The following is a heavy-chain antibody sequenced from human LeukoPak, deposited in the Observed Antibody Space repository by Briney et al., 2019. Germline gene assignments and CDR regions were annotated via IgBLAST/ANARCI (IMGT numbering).Heavy chain of an antibody. CDR1: GFTFSDYF. CDR3: ARRLPIAGGSSHAFNV. CDR2: ITSSDSSV. Sequence: GGSLRLSCAASGFTFSDYFMSWIRQAPGKGLEWVAYITSSDSSVYYADSVQGRFTISRDNAENSLYLQMNSLRAEDTAVYYCARRLPIAGGSSHAFNVWGQGTMVTVSS. J-gene: IGHJ3*01. D-gene: IGHD6-13*01. V-gene: IGHV3-11*04.